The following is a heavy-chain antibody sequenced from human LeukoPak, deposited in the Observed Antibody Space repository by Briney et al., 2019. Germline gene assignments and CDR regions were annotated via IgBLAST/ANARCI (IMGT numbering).Heavy chain of an antibody. Sequence: PGGSLRLSCAASGFTFSDYYMSWIRQAPGKGLEWVAFIRYDGSNKYYADSVKGRFTISRDNSKNTLYLQMNSLRAEDTAVYYCAKEQDTAMVTTDYWGQGTLVTVSS. V-gene: IGHV3-30*02. D-gene: IGHD5-18*01. CDR2: IRYDGSNK. CDR1: GFTFSDYY. J-gene: IGHJ4*02. CDR3: AKEQDTAMVTTDY.